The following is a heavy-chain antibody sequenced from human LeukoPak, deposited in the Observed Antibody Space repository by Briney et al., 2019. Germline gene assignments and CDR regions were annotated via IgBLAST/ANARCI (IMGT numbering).Heavy chain of an antibody. CDR2: ISYDGSNK. Sequence: GRSLRLSCAASGFTFSSYGMHWVRQAPGKGLEWVAVISYDGSNKYYADSVKGRFTISRDNSKNTLYLQMNSLRAEDTAVYYCAKDRTYYYDSSSFDYWGQGTLVTVSS. J-gene: IGHJ4*02. CDR1: GFTFSSYG. CDR3: AKDRTYYYDSSSFDY. D-gene: IGHD3-22*01. V-gene: IGHV3-30*18.